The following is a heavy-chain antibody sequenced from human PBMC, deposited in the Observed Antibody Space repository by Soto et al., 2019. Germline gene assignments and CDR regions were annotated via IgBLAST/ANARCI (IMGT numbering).Heavy chain of an antibody. Sequence: SETLSLTCAVYGGSFSGYYWSWIRQPPGKGLEWIGEINHSGSTNYNPSLKSRVTISVDTSKNQFSLKLSSVTAADTAVYYCARGEGEVGYDQDIVVVVAARWYFDYWGQGTLVTVSS. CDR3: ARGEGEVGYDQDIVVVVAARWYFDY. D-gene: IGHD2-15*01. V-gene: IGHV4-34*01. J-gene: IGHJ4*02. CDR2: INHSGST. CDR1: GGSFSGYY.